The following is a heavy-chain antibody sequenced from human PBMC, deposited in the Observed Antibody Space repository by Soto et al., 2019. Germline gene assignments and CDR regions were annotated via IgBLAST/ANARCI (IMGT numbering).Heavy chain of an antibody. CDR1: YGSISVSNVF. J-gene: IGHJ4*02. Sequence: QLQLQESGPGLVKPWETLSLTCTVSYGSISVSNVFWGWVRQPPGKGLEWIGNIDYSGTASFNPSHGTRVTFPVDTSKNQFSLTLYSVTAADTAVYYCARTTGRHLDFWGQGILVTVSS. V-gene: IGHV4-39*01. D-gene: IGHD4-4*01. CDR2: IDYSGTA. CDR3: ARTTGRHLDF.